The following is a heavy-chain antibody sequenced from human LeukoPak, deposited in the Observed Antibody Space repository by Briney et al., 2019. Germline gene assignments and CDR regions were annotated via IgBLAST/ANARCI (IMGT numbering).Heavy chain of an antibody. D-gene: IGHD3-16*02. CDR3: ARERLYYDYVWGSYRPYYFDY. CDR1: GGTFSSYA. CDR2: IIPIFGTA. J-gene: IGHJ4*02. Sequence: ASVKVSCKASGGTFSSYAISWVRQAPGQGLEWMGGIIPIFGTANYAQKFQGRVTITADESTSTAYMELSSLRSEDTAVYYCARERLYYDYVWGSYRPYYFDYWGQGTLVTVAS. V-gene: IGHV1-69*13.